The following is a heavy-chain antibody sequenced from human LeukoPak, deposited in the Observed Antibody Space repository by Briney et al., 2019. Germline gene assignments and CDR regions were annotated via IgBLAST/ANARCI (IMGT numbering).Heavy chain of an antibody. V-gene: IGHV1-18*01. CDR1: GYTFTSYG. CDR3: ARDLYYYASSGYQDFDY. Sequence: ASVKVSCKASGYTFTSYGISWVRQAPGQGLEWMGWISAYNGNTNYAQKLQGRVTMTTDTSTSTAYMELRSLRSDDTAVYYCARDLYYYASSGYQDFDYWGQGTLVTVSS. CDR2: ISAYNGNT. J-gene: IGHJ4*02. D-gene: IGHD3-22*01.